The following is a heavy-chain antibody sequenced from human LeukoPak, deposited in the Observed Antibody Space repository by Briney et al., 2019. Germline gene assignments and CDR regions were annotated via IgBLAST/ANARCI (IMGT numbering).Heavy chain of an antibody. D-gene: IGHD1-1*01. V-gene: IGHV3-23*01. Sequence: GGSLRLSCAASGFTFGSIAMTWVRQAPGKGLEWILAVRSNGDTTYNPDSVKGRFTISRDKSKNTVYLEMKSLRVEDTARYYCAKGQELDDGVFELGGQGTVVSV. CDR3: AKGQELDDGVFEL. CDR1: GFTFGSIA. CDR2: VRSNGDTT. J-gene: IGHJ4*02.